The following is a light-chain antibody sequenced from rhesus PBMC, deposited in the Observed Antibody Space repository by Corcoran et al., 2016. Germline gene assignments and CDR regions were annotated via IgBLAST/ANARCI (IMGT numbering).Light chain of an antibody. CDR1: SSDIGEYDP. CDR3: SSDASSSTYI. CDR2: EVS. Sequence: QAALTQSPSVSGSPGQSVTISCTGTSSDIGEYDPVSWYQQHPGTAHKLMIYEVSKRPSVVSGLFSGSKAGNTASLTISGLQAEDEADYSCSSDASSSTYIFGAGTRLTVL. V-gene: IGLV2-13*01. J-gene: IGLJ1*01.